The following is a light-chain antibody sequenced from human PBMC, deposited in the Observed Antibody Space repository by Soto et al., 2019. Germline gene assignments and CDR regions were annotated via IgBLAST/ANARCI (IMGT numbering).Light chain of an antibody. V-gene: IGLV2-14*01. CDR2: EVS. J-gene: IGLJ2*01. Sequence: QSALTQPASVSGSPGQSITISCTGTSSDVGGYNYVSWYQQHPGKAPKLMIYEVSNRPSGVSNRFSGSKSGNTASLTISGXXXXXXXXXXXSXYTSSSTLVVFGGGTKLTVL. CDR3: SXYTSSSTLVV. CDR1: SSDVGGYNY.